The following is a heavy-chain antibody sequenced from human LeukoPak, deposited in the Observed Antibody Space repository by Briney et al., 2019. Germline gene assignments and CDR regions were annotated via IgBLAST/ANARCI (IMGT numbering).Heavy chain of an antibody. Sequence: VASVKVSCKASGYTFTSYAMNWVRQAPGQGLEWMGWINTNTGNPTYAQGFTGRFVFSLDTSVSTAYLQICSLKVEDTAVYYCARDKRIAAAGRPLGGWFDPWGQGTLVTVSS. J-gene: IGHJ5*02. D-gene: IGHD6-13*01. CDR2: INTNTGNP. V-gene: IGHV7-4-1*01. CDR1: GYTFTSYA. CDR3: ARDKRIAAAGRPLGGWFDP.